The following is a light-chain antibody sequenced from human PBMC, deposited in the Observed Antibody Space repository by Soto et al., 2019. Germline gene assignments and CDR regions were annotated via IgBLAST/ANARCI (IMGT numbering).Light chain of an antibody. CDR1: QSVSSN. Sequence: EIVMTQSPATLSVSPGARAPLSCRASQSVSSNLAWYQQKPGQAPRLLIYGASTRATGIPARFSGSGSGTEFTLTISSLQSEDFAVYYCQQYNNWLTFGQGTKVDNK. CDR3: QQYNNWLT. CDR2: GAS. J-gene: IGKJ1*01. V-gene: IGKV3-15*01.